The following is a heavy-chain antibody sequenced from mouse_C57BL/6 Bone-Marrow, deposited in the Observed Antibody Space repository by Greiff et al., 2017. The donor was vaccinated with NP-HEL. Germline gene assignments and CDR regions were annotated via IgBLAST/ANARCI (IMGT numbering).Heavy chain of an antibody. CDR2: IDPSDSYT. Sequence: VQLQQPGAELVMPGASVKLSCKASGYTFTSYWMHWVKQRPGQGLEWIGEIDPSDSYTNYNQKFKGKSTLTVDKSSSTAYMQLSSPTSEDSAVYYCARWLLGAMDYWGQGTSVTVSS. CDR3: ARWLLGAMDY. CDR1: GYTFTSYW. D-gene: IGHD2-3*01. V-gene: IGHV1-69*01. J-gene: IGHJ4*01.